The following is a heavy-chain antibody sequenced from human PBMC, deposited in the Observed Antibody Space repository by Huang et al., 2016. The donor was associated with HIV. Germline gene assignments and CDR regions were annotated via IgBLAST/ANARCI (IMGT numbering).Heavy chain of an antibody. V-gene: IGHV3-30*02. J-gene: IGHJ4*02. CDR3: AKAAESVAGRWGDN. Sequence: QVQLVESGGGVVQPGGSVRLSCAASGFIFSLYGMHWVRQAPGKGLECVAFIRYDGINEYYVDSLKGRFTISRDNFKNTVYLQMNSLRAEDTALYYCAKAAESVAGRWGDNWGQGTLVTVSS. D-gene: IGHD6-19*01. CDR1: GFIFSLYG. CDR2: IRYDGINE.